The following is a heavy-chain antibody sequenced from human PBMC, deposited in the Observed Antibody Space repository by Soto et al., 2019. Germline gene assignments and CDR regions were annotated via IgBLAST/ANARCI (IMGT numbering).Heavy chain of an antibody. Sequence: QIQLVQSGAEVKKPGASVKVSCQGSGYIFSNYGITWLRQAPGQGLEWLGWISPNNGKTHYAQKVQGRVTMTADSSTYISYMELRSLRGDDTAVYFCARDGNWHYQHWGQGTRVTVSS. D-gene: IGHD3-3*02. CDR2: ISPNNGKT. CDR3: ARDGNWHYQH. J-gene: IGHJ4*02. CDR1: GYIFSNYG. V-gene: IGHV1-18*04.